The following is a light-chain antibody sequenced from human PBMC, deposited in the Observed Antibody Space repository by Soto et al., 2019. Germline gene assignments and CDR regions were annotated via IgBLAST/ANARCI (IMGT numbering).Light chain of an antibody. CDR1: QFIDTW. J-gene: IGKJ4*01. CDR3: QQYHAFPLT. CDR2: KAS. Sequence: DIQMTQSPSTLSASVGDRVTLTCRASQFIDTWLAWYQQRPGKAPKLLIYKASSLESGVPSRFSGGRSATEFTLTISSLQPDHFATYYCQQYHAFPLTFGGGTRVEIK. V-gene: IGKV1-5*03.